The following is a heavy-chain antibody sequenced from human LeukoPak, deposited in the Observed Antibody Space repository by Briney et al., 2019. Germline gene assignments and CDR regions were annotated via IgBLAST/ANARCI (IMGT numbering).Heavy chain of an antibody. Sequence: PSETLSLTCTVSGGSFSSGDYYWTWIRQPPGKGLEWLGYIYYSGSTYYNPSLKSRVTISVDTYKIQFSLELSSVTAAGTAVYYWARDCLETGYYYYGMDVWGQGTTVTVSS. D-gene: IGHD3-3*01. CDR3: ARDCLETGYYYYGMDV. CDR2: IYYSGST. J-gene: IGHJ6*02. V-gene: IGHV4-30-4*01. CDR1: GGSFSSGDYY.